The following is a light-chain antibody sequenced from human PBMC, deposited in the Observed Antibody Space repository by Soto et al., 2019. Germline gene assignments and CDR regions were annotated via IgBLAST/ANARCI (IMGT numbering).Light chain of an antibody. V-gene: IGKV4-1*01. CDR3: QQYSSIPRT. CDR2: WAS. Sequence: DIVMTQSPDSLGVSLGERATINCKSSQSVLSSSNNKNYLAWYQQKPGQPLKLLIYWASTRQSGVPDRFSGSGSGTDFTLAISSLQAEDVAVYYCQQYSSIPRTFGPGTKVDIK. CDR1: QSVLSSSNNKNY. J-gene: IGKJ3*01.